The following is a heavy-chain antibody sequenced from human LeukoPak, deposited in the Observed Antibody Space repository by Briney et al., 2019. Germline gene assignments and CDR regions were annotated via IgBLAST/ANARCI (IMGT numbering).Heavy chain of an antibody. V-gene: IGHV3-15*01. J-gene: IGHJ4*02. D-gene: IGHD2-15*01. CDR2: IKSRTDGGTI. Sequence: GGSLRLSCAASGFTFNKAWMSWVRQAPGKGLEWFGRIKSRTDGGTIDYAAPGKGRFTLSRDDSNNTVYLQMNGLKTEDTAVYYCTTEGYCSGDNCYSFDHWGQGSLVTVSS. CDR3: TTEGYCSGDNCYSFDH. CDR1: GFTFNKAW.